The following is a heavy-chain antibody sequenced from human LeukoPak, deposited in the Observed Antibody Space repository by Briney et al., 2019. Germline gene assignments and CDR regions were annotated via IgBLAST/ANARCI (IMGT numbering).Heavy chain of an antibody. CDR2: NEWDNDK. D-gene: IGHD5-18*01. Sequence: SGPALIHPTPTLTLTCTFSGFSLSTSGMCVSWIRQPPVKALEWLALNEWDNDKYYSTSLKTRLTISKDTSKNQVVLTMTNMDPVDTATYYCARIRYSYGYAFDYWGQGTLVTVSS. J-gene: IGHJ4*02. CDR3: ARIRYSYGYAFDY. V-gene: IGHV2-70*01. CDR1: GFSLSTSGMC.